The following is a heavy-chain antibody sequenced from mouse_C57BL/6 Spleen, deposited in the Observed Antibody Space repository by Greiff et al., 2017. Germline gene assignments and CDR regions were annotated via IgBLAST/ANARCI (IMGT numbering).Heavy chain of an antibody. CDR3: AREGEYGRAMDY. J-gene: IGHJ4*01. D-gene: IGHD1-1*01. Sequence: EVKLMESGGGLVKPGGSLKLSCAASGFTFSSYAMSWVRQTPDKRLEWVATISDGGSYAYYPDNVKGRFTIYRDNAKNNLYLQMSHLKSEDTAMYYCAREGEYGRAMDYWGQGTSVTVSS. V-gene: IGHV5-4*01. CDR1: GFTFSSYA. CDR2: ISDGGSYA.